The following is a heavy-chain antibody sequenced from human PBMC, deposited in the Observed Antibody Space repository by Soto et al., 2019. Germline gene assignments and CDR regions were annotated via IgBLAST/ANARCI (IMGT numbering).Heavy chain of an antibody. J-gene: IGHJ6*02. CDR3: ARGRPNYFYYGLDV. CDR2: IYTSGST. CDR1: GGSISSYY. V-gene: IGHV4-4*07. Sequence: SETLSLTCTVSGGSISSYYWSWFRQPAGKGLEWIGRIYTSGSTNYNPSLKSRVTMSVDTSKNQFSLKLSSVTAADTAVYFCARGRPNYFYYGLDVWGPGIPVTVSS.